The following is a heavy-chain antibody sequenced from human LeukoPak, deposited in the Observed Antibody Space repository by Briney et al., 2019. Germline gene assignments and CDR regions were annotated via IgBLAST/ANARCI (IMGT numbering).Heavy chain of an antibody. CDR1: GFTFDDYA. V-gene: IGHV3-9*01. CDR2: ISWNSGSI. Sequence: GGSLRLSCAASGFTFDDYAMHWVRQAPGKGLEWVSGISWNSGSIGYADSVKGQFTISRDNAKNSLYLQMNSLRAEDTALYYCAKDGGRRAFDIWGQGTMVTVSS. J-gene: IGHJ3*02. CDR3: AKDGGRRAFDI.